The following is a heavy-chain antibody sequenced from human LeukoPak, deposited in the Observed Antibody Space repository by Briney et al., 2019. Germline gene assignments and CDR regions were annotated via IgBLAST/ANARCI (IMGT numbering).Heavy chain of an antibody. V-gene: IGHV3-43*02. CDR3: AKADSRDYYYLGGS. CDR1: GFTFDDYG. Sequence: GGSLRLSCAASGFTFDDYGMHWVRQTPGKGLEWVSLISGDGDSTYYADSVKGRFTISRDNSKNSLYLQMNSLRTEDTALYYCAKADSRDYYYLGGSWGQGTLVTVSS. CDR2: ISGDGDST. D-gene: IGHD3-22*01. J-gene: IGHJ4*02.